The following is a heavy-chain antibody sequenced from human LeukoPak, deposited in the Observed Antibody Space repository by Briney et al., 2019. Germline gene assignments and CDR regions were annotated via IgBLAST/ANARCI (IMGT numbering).Heavy chain of an antibody. CDR3: ASTSKYIGSGRDDSFDI. D-gene: IGHD3-10*01. CDR2: ISYSGDT. J-gene: IGHJ3*02. V-gene: IGHV4-59*04. Sequence: SETLSLTCAVYGGSFSGYYWSWIRQPPGKGLEWIGYISYSGDTYYNPSLKSRVSMSLDTSKSQLSLKMSSVTAADTAVYYCASTSKYIGSGRDDSFDIWGQGTMVTVSS. CDR1: GGSFSGYY.